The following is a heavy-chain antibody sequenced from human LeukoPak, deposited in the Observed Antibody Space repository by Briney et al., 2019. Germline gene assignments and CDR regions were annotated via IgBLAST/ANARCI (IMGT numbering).Heavy chain of an antibody. J-gene: IGHJ6*02. V-gene: IGHV1-24*01. CDR3: ATDSRIVVVQTGYYGMDV. CDR1: GYTLTELS. CDR2: FDPEDGET. Sequence: ASVKVSCTVSGYTLTELSMHWVRQAPGKGLEWMGGFDPEDGETIYAQKFQGRVTMTEDTSTDTAYMELSSLRSEDTAVYYCATDSRIVVVQTGYYGMDVWGQGTTVTVSS. D-gene: IGHD3-22*01.